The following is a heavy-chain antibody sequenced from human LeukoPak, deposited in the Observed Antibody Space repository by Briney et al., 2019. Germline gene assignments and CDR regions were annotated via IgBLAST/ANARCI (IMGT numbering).Heavy chain of an antibody. V-gene: IGHV1-69*13. Sequence: SVKVSCKASGGTFSSYAISWVRQAPGQGLEWMGGIIPIFGTANYAQKFQGRVTITADESTSTAYMELSSLRSEDTAVYYCARPPDIGVGYYGMDVWGQGITVTVSS. J-gene: IGHJ6*02. D-gene: IGHD2-15*01. CDR2: IIPIFGTA. CDR3: ARPPDIGVGYYGMDV. CDR1: GGTFSSYA.